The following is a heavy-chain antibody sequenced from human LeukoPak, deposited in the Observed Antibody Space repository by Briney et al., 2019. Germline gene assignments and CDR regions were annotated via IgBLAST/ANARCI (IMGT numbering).Heavy chain of an antibody. CDR2: INHSGST. Sequence: PSETLSLTCAVYGGSFSGYYWSWIRQPPGKGLEWIGEINHSGSTNYNPSLKSRVTISVDTSKSQFSLKLSSVTAADTAVYYCAREGNGLDCWGQGTLVTVSS. CDR3: AREGNGLDC. CDR1: GGSFSGYY. J-gene: IGHJ4*02. V-gene: IGHV4-34*01.